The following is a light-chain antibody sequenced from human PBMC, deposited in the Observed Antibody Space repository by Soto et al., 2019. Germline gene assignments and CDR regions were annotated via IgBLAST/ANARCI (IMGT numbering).Light chain of an antibody. CDR2: GNS. V-gene: IGLV1-40*01. CDR1: ISNIGAGYD. Sequence: QSVLTQPPSVSGAPGQRVTISCTGIISNIGAGYDVHWYQQLPGTAPKLLIYGNSNRPSGVPDRFSGSKSGTSASLAITGLQAEDEADYYCQSYDSSRSGSELVGTGTKLTVL. J-gene: IGLJ1*01. CDR3: QSYDSSRSGSEL.